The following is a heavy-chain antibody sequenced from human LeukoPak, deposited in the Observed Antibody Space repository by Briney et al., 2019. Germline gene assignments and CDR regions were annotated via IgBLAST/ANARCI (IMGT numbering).Heavy chain of an antibody. V-gene: IGHV4-59*10. CDR1: GGSYSGYY. CDR2: IYTSGST. J-gene: IGHJ4*02. Sequence: SETLSLACAVYGGSYSGYYWSWIRQPAGKGLEWIGRIYTSGSTNYNPSLKSRVTMSVDTSKNQFSLKLSSVTAADTAVYYCARGGFDYWGQGTLVTVSS. D-gene: IGHD3-16*01. CDR3: ARGGFDY.